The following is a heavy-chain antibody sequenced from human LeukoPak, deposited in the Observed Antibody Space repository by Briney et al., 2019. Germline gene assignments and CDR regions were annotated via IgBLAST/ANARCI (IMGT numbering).Heavy chain of an antibody. CDR2: IYYSGST. Sequence: PSETLSLTCTVSGGSISSSSYYWGWIRQPPGRGLEWIGSIYYSGSTYYNPSLKSRVTISVDTSKNQFSLKLSSVTAADTAVYYCARARLRGPITTTFDIWGQGTMVTVSS. D-gene: IGHD3-16*01. CDR1: GGSISSSSYY. CDR3: ARARLRGPITTTFDI. V-gene: IGHV4-39*07. J-gene: IGHJ3*02.